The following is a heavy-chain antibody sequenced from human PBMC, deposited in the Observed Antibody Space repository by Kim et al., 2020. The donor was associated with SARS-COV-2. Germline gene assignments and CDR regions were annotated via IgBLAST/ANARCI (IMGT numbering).Heavy chain of an antibody. J-gene: IGHJ6*02. D-gene: IGHD3-10*01. V-gene: IGHV4-34*01. Sequence: SETLSLTCAVYGGSFSGYYWSWIRQPPGKGLAWIGEINHSGSTNYNPSLKSRVTISVDTSKNQFSLKLSSVTAADTAVYYCARAKSGFTITMVRYYYYYYGMDVWGQGTTVTVSS. CDR1: GGSFSGYY. CDR3: ARAKSGFTITMVRYYYYYYGMDV. CDR2: INHSGST.